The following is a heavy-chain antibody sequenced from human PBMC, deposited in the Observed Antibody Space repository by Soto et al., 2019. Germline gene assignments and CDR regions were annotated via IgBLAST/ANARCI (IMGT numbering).Heavy chain of an antibody. D-gene: IGHD2-21*02. J-gene: IGHJ4*02. Sequence: ASVKVSCKASGYTFTGYLIHWVRQAPRKGLEWMGCINPNSGYTVYAQKFQGRVNMTRDTSITTAWMEVSSLICDEPAVDYCTAETAGFTYWGLGALVTVSS. CDR3: TAETAGFTY. V-gene: IGHV1-2*02. CDR1: GYTFTGYL. CDR2: INPNSGYT.